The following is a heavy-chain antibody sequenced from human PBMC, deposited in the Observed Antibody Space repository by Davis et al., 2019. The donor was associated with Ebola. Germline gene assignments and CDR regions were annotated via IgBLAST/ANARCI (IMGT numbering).Heavy chain of an antibody. CDR2: ISGSGGST. CDR3: AKRYNWNPYYYYGMDV. CDR1: GFTFSSYA. V-gene: IGHV3-23*01. D-gene: IGHD1-20*01. Sequence: GESLKISCAASGFTFSSYAMSWVRQAPGKGLEWVSAISGSGGSTYYADSVKGRFTISRDNSKNTLYLQMNSLRAEDTAVYYCAKRYNWNPYYYYGMDVWGQGTTVTVSS. J-gene: IGHJ6*02.